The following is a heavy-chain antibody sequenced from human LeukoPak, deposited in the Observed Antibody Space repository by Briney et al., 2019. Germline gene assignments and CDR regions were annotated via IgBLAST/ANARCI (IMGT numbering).Heavy chain of an antibody. CDR1: GLPIADFA. CDR2: ISGDGVST. J-gene: IGHJ4*02. V-gene: IGHV3-43*02. CDR3: AKESGKFDY. Sequence: GGSLRLSCVASGLPIADFAMHWVRQAPGKGLELVSLISGDGVSTFYADSVKGRFSISRDNSKNSLYLEMNSLRTEDAAMYYCAKESGKFDYWGQGTLVAVSS.